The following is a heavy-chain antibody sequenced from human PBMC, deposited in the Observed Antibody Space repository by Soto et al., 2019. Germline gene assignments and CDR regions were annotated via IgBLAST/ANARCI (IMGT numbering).Heavy chain of an antibody. CDR3: ARARGVLQYFAWLLLAY. CDR1: GYTFTSYA. Sequence: QVQLVQSGAEEKKPGASVKVSCKASGYTFTSYAMHWVRQATGQRLEWMGWINAGNGNTNYSQQFQGRVTITRDTTASTAYMELSSLRSEDTAVSYCARARGVLQYFAWLLLAYWGQGTLVTVSS. J-gene: IGHJ4*02. D-gene: IGHD3-9*01. CDR2: INAGNGNT. V-gene: IGHV1-3*05.